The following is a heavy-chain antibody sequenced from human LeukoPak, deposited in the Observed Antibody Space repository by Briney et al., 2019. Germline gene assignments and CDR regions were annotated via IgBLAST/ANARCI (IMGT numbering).Heavy chain of an antibody. J-gene: IGHJ4*02. CDR3: AAPMVRGVILRDFDY. V-gene: IGHV3-30*03. CDR2: ISYDGSNK. CDR1: GFTFSSYG. Sequence: GGSLRLSCAASGFTFSSYGVHWVRQAPGKGLEWVAVISYDGSNKYYADSVKGRFTISRDNSKDTLYLQMNSLRAEDTAVYYCAAPMVRGVILRDFDYWGQGTLVTVSS. D-gene: IGHD3-10*01.